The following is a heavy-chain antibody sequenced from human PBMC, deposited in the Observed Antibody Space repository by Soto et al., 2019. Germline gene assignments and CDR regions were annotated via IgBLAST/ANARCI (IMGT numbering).Heavy chain of an antibody. J-gene: IGHJ5*02. V-gene: IGHV4-59*01. CDR2: IYYSGST. CDR3: ACSTYSSSWYWWFDP. Sequence: PSLTCTFSGGSISRYYWRCIRQPSGKGLEWIGYIYYSGSTNYNPSLKSRVTISVDTSKNQFSLKLSSVTAADTAVYYWACSTYSSSWYWWFDPWGQGTLVAV. CDR1: GGSISRYY. D-gene: IGHD6-13*01.